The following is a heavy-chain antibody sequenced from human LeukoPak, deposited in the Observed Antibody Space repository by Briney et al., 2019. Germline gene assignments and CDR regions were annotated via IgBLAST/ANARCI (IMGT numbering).Heavy chain of an antibody. CDR3: AKSLDYSSSWYVGY. J-gene: IGHJ4*02. CDR1: GFTFSSYA. Sequence: GGSLRLSCAASGFTFSSYAMSWVRQAPGKGLEWVSAISGSGGSTYYADSVKGRFTISRDNSKNTLYLQMNSLRAEDTAVYYCAKSLDYSSSWYVGYWGQGTLVIVSS. CDR2: ISGSGGST. D-gene: IGHD6-13*01. V-gene: IGHV3-23*01.